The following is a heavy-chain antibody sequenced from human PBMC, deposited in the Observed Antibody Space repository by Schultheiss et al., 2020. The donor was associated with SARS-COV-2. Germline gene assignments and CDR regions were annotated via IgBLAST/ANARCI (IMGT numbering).Heavy chain of an antibody. Sequence: GGSLRLSCAASGFTFSNYGMHWVRQAPGKGLEWVAVISFDGSNKYYADSVKGRFTISRDNSKNTLYLQMNSLRAEDTAVYYCAREIVGATDGGFDYWGQGTLVTVSS. CDR1: GFTFSNYG. CDR2: ISFDGSNK. CDR3: AREIVGATDGGFDY. D-gene: IGHD1-26*01. V-gene: IGHV3-30*03. J-gene: IGHJ4*02.